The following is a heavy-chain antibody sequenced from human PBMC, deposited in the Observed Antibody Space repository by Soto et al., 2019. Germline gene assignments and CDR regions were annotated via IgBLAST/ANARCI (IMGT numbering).Heavy chain of an antibody. D-gene: IGHD3-10*01. CDR2: IYYSGST. V-gene: IGHV4-31*11. J-gene: IGHJ4*02. Sequence: QVQLQESGPGLVKPSQTLSLTCAVSGGSISGANYYWSWVRQHPGKCLEWIGNIYYSGSTEYHPSLNSRVTISLDESKDRFSLELGSVTAADTAVYYCARDDGSGTHCIFDFWGQGTLVTVSS. CDR3: ARDDGSGTHCIFDF. CDR1: GGSISGANYY.